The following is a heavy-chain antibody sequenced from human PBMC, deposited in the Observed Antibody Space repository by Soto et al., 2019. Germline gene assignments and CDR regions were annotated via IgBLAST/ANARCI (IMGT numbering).Heavy chain of an antibody. CDR1: GGSISSYY. D-gene: IGHD4-17*01. J-gene: IGHJ4*02. CDR2: IYYSGGT. V-gene: IGHV4-59*01. CDR3: ARVYGDYPDD. Sequence: PSETLSLTCTVSGGSISSYYWSRIRQPPGKGLEWIGYIYYSGGTNYNPSLKSRVTISVDTSKNQFSLKLSSVTAADTAVYYCARVYGDYPDDWGQGTLGTVSS.